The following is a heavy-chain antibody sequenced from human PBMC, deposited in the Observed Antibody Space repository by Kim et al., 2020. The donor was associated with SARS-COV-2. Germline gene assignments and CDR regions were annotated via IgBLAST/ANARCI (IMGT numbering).Heavy chain of an antibody. CDR3: AREDSSGFDN. CDR2: ISPLGSTT. CDR1: GYSFTSYY. D-gene: IGHD2-15*01. J-gene: IGHJ4*02. V-gene: IGHV1-46*01. Sequence: ASVKVSCKTSGYSFTSYYLHWVRQASGQGLEWMGIISPLGSTTKYAQKFQGRVTMTRDMSTSTVYMELSSLRSDDTAIYYCAREDSSGFDNWGQGTLVAVSS.